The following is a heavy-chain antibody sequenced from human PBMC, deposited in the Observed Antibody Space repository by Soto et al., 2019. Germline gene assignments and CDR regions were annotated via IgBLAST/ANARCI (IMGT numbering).Heavy chain of an antibody. V-gene: IGHV1-2*02. J-gene: IGHJ6*01. Sequence: GASVKVSCKSSGYTFIGHFIHWVRQAPGQGLAWMGWLNPNSGDTESAQKFQGRITMTRDTSINTAYMELSRLRSDGTAVSYSASMVGGGGAFYCCGRGCWGRGNTGTVGS. CDR1: GYTFIGHF. CDR2: LNPNSGDT. D-gene: IGHD1-26*01. CDR3: ASMVGGGGAFYCCGRGC.